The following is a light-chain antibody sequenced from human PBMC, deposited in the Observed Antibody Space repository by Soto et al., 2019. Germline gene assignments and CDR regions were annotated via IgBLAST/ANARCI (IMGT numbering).Light chain of an antibody. J-gene: IGLJ1*01. CDR1: SSDVGSYNL. V-gene: IGLV2-14*02. CDR3: CSYTTSTTLGV. Sequence: QSVLTQPASVSGSPGQSITISCTGTSSDVGSYNLVSWYQHHPGKAPKLLIFEASKRPSGISNRFSGSKSDNTASLAISGLQAEDEADYYCCSYTTSTTLGVFGTGTKVTVL. CDR2: EAS.